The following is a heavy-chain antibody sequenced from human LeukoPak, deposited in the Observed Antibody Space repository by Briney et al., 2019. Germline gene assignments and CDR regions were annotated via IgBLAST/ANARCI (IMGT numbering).Heavy chain of an antibody. Sequence: SETLSLTXTVSGGSISSYYWSWIRQPAGKGLEWIGRIYTSGSTNYNPSLKSRVTMSVDTSKNQFSLNLSSVTAADTAVYYCARRAYYYDSSGYYAFDIWGQGTMVTVSS. J-gene: IGHJ3*02. CDR2: IYTSGST. CDR3: ARRAYYYDSSGYYAFDI. V-gene: IGHV4-4*07. CDR1: GGSISSYY. D-gene: IGHD3-22*01.